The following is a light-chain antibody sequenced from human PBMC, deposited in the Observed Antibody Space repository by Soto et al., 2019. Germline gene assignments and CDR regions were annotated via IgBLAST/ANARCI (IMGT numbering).Light chain of an antibody. CDR1: SGHSSYI. CDR3: ETWDSNSWV. CDR2: LEGSGSY. J-gene: IGLJ3*02. V-gene: IGLV4-60*02. Sequence: QSVLTQSSSASASLGSSVKLTCTLSSGHSSYIIAWHQQQPGKAPRYLMKLEGSGSYNKGSGVPDRFSGSSSGADRYLTISNLQFDDEADYYCETWDSNSWVFGGGTTLTVL.